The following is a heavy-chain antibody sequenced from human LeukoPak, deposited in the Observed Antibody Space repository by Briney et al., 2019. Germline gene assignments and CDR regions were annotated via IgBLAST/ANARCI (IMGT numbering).Heavy chain of an antibody. V-gene: IGHV1-2*02. CDR2: INPNSGGT. J-gene: IGHJ4*02. CDR1: GYTFTGYY. CDR3: ARVVSGGTSMTN. D-gene: IGHD1-26*01. Sequence: GASVKVSCKASGYTFTGYYMHWVRQAPGQGLEWMGWINPNSGGTNYAQKFLGRVTMTRDMSISTAYMELSRLRSDDTAVYYCARVVSGGTSMTNWGQGTLVTVSS.